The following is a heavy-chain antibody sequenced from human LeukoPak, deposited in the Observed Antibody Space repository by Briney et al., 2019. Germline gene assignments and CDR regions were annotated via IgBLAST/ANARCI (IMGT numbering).Heavy chain of an antibody. D-gene: IGHD6-13*01. CDR1: GGSISSSNYY. V-gene: IGHV4-39*01. J-gene: IGHJ6*02. CDR2: IYYSGST. Sequence: PSETLSLTCTVSGGSISSSNYYWGWIRQPPGKGLEWIGSIYYSGSTYYNPSLKSRVTISVDTSKNQFSLKLSSVTAADTAVYYCARSQMTRGSSWSVDYYYYGMDVWGQGTTVTVSS. CDR3: ARSQMTRGSSWSVDYYYYGMDV.